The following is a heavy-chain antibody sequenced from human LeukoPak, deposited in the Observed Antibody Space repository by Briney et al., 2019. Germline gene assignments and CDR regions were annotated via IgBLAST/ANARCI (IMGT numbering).Heavy chain of an antibody. D-gene: IGHD4-17*01. CDR3: AKDGTTVTTLNYFDY. Sequence: PGGSLRLSCAASGFTFSSYGMHWVRQAPGKGLEWVAIIWYDGGNKYYADSVKGRFTISRDNSKNTLYLQMNSLRAEDTAVYYCAKDGTTVTTLNYFDYWGQGTLVTVSS. V-gene: IGHV3-33*06. CDR2: IWYDGGNK. CDR1: GFTFSSYG. J-gene: IGHJ4*02.